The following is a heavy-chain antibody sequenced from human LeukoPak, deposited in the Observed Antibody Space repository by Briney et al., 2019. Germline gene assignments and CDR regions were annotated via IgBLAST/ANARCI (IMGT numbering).Heavy chain of an antibody. J-gene: IGHJ4*02. CDR1: GFTFSSYE. Sequence: PGGSLKLSCAASGFTFSSYEMNWVRQAPGKGLEWVSYISSSGSTIYYADSVKGRFTISRDNAKNSLYLQMNSLRAEDTAVYYCARDRFALRYFDWVIDYWGQGTLVTVSS. CDR3: ARDRFALRYFDWVIDY. CDR2: ISSSGSTI. V-gene: IGHV3-48*03. D-gene: IGHD3-9*01.